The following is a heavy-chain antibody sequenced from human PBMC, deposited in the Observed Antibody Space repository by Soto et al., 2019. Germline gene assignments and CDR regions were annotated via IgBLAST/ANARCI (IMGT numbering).Heavy chain of an antibody. CDR2: IIPIFGTA. D-gene: IGHD3-9*01. CDR1: GGTFSSYA. Sequence: QVQLVQSGAEVKKPGSSVKVSCKASGGTFSSYAISWVRQAPGQGLEWMGGIIPIFGTANYAQKFQGRVTITADESTSTAYMELSSLRSEHTAVYYCATALTYYDILTGYELDYWGQGTLVTVSS. J-gene: IGHJ4*02. CDR3: ATALTYYDILTGYELDY. V-gene: IGHV1-69*12.